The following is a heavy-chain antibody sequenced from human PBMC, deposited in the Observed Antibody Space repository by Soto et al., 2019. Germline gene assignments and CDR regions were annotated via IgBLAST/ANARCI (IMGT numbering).Heavy chain of an antibody. CDR1: GFNFSNHW. J-gene: IGHJ4*02. V-gene: IGHV3-11*06. CDR3: ARGVSGLRYFDWLPSYFDY. CDR2: ISSSSSYT. D-gene: IGHD3-9*01. Sequence: PGGSLRLSCAASGFNFSNHWMHWIRQAPGKGLEWVSYISSSSSYTNYADSVKGRFTISRDNAKNSLYLQMNSLRAEDTAVYYCARGVSGLRYFDWLPSYFDYWGQGTLVTVSS.